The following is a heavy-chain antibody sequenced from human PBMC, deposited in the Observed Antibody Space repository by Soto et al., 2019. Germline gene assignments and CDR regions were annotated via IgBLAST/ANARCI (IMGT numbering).Heavy chain of an antibody. Sequence: GGSLRLSCAASGVTISSHWMHWVRQAPGKGLVWVSRINSDGTGTDYADSVKGRFTISRGNAKNTLFLQMNSLRAEDTAVYYCAREIVVVVPSTQLDVWGKGTTVTVSS. CDR3: AREIVVVVPSTQLDV. D-gene: IGHD2-15*01. CDR1: GVTISSHW. CDR2: INSDGTGT. V-gene: IGHV3-74*01. J-gene: IGHJ6*04.